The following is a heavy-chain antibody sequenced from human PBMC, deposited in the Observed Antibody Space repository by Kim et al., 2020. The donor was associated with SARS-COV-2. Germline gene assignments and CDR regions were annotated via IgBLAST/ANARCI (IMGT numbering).Heavy chain of an antibody. D-gene: IGHD6-19*01. CDR2: INTNTGNP. CDR3: ARVATVAGIPYYYYGMDV. J-gene: IGHJ6*02. CDR1: GYTFTSYA. V-gene: IGHV7-4-1*02. Sequence: ASVKVSCKASGYTFTSYAMNWVRQAPGQGLEWMGWINTNTGNPTYAQGFTGRFVFSLDTSVSTAYLQISSLKAEGTAVYYCARVATVAGIPYYYYGMDVWGQGTTVTVSS.